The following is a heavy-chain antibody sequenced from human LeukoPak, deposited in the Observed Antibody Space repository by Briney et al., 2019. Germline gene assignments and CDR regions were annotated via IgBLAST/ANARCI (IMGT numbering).Heavy chain of an antibody. CDR2: IIPILGIA. J-gene: IGHJ4*02. Sequence: SVKVSCKASGGTFSSYAISWVRQAPGQGLEWMGRIIPILGIANYAQKFQGRVTITADKSTSTAYMELSSLRSEDTAAYYCASGGGSAAIAVAGMNYFDYWGQGTLVTVSS. CDR3: ASGGGSAAIAVAGMNYFDY. D-gene: IGHD6-19*01. CDR1: GGTFSSYA. V-gene: IGHV1-69*04.